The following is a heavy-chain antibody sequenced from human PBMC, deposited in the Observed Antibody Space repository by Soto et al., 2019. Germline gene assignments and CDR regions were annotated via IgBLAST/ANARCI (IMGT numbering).Heavy chain of an antibody. CDR3: ARGHDYGDYFNWFDP. Sequence: GGSLRLSCAASGFTFSSYWMHWVRQAPGKGLVWVSRINSDGSSTSYADSVKGRFTISRDNAKNTLYLQMNSLRAEDTAVYYCARGHDYGDYFNWFDPWGQGTLVTVSS. CDR2: INSDGSST. D-gene: IGHD4-17*01. J-gene: IGHJ5*02. V-gene: IGHV3-74*01. CDR1: GFTFSSYW.